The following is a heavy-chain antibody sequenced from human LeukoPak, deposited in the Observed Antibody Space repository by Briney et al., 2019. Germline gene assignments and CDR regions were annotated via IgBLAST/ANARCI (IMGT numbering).Heavy chain of an antibody. V-gene: IGHV4-61*02. Sequence: PSETLSLTCTVSGGSISSGSYYWSWIRQPAGKGLEWIGRIYTSGSTNYNPSLKSRVTMSVDTSKNQFSLKLSSVTAADTAVYYCARAVGYFDWLPLFDYWGQGTLVTVSS. CDR1: GGSISSGSYY. J-gene: IGHJ4*02. CDR3: ARAVGYFDWLPLFDY. CDR2: IYTSGST. D-gene: IGHD3-9*01.